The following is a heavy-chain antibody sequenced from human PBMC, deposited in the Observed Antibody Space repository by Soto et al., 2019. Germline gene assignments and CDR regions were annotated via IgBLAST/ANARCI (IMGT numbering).Heavy chain of an antibody. Sequence: SVKVSCKASGYTFTIYTISWVRQAPGQGLEWMGRIIPILGIANYAQKFQGRVTITADKSTSTAYMELSSLRSEDTAVYYCARGVVAATPLPYYYYYGMDVWGQGTTVTVSS. CDR1: GYTFTIYT. D-gene: IGHD2-15*01. V-gene: IGHV1-69*02. CDR2: IIPILGIA. CDR3: ARGVVAATPLPYYYYYGMDV. J-gene: IGHJ6*02.